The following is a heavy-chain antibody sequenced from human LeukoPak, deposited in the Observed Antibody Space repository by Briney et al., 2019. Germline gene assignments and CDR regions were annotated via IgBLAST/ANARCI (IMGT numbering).Heavy chain of an antibody. V-gene: IGHV3-30*02. D-gene: IGHD3-3*01. Sequence: GGSLRLSCAASGFTFSSYGMHWVRQAPGKGLEWVAFIRYDGSNKYYADSVKGRFTISRDNSKNTLYLQMNSLRAEDTAVYYCAKEGLRFLEWLSYYWGQGTLVTVSS. J-gene: IGHJ4*02. CDR1: GFTFSSYG. CDR2: IRYDGSNK. CDR3: AKEGLRFLEWLSYY.